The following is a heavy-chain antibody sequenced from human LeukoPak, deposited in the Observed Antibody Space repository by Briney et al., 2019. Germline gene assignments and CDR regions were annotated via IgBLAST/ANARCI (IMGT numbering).Heavy chain of an antibody. D-gene: IGHD3-3*01. CDR1: GYTFTSYD. CDR2: MNPNSGNT. J-gene: IGHJ4*02. Sequence: ASVKVSCKTSGYTFTSYDINWVRQATGQGLEWMGWMNPNSGNTGYAQKFQGRVTITRNTSISTAYMELSSLRSEDTAVYYYARGVESVDYDFWSGYYKGGDYFDYWGQGTLVTVSS. CDR3: ARGVESVDYDFWSGYYKGGDYFDY. V-gene: IGHV1-8*03.